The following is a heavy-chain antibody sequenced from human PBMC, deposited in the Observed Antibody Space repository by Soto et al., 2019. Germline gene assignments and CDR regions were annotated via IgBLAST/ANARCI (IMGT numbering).Heavy chain of an antibody. CDR1: GFTFSSYW. D-gene: IGHD6-19*01. CDR3: ASPQQWLGQRGDFDY. V-gene: IGHV3-7*05. CDR2: IRQDGSDT. Sequence: EVQLVESGGGLVQPGGSLRLSCAASGFTFSSYWMSWVRQAPGKGLEWVANIRQDGSDTYYVDSVKGRFTISRDNSKNSPYLQMNSLRAEDTAIYYCASPQQWLGQRGDFDYWGQGALVTVSS. J-gene: IGHJ4*02.